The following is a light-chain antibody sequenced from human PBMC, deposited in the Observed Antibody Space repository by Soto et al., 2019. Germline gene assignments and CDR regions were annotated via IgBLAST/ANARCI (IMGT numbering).Light chain of an antibody. V-gene: IGKV3-20*01. CDR1: QSVSNTY. CDR2: DAS. Sequence: EIVLTQSPGTLSLSPGERATLSCRASQSVSNTYLAWYQQKPGQAPRLLIYDASSRATGIPDRFSGSGSATDFTLTISRLEPEDFAVYYCQQYGTSPWAFGQGTKVEIK. CDR3: QQYGTSPWA. J-gene: IGKJ1*01.